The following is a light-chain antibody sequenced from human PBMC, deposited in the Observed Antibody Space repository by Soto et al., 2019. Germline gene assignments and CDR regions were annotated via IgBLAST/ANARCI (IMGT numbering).Light chain of an antibody. CDR2: DAS. Sequence: DIQMTQSPSSLSASVGDKVTIPFRASQDISTWLAWYQQKPGKAPKLLIYDASNLETGVPSRFSGSGSGTDFTSTISSLQPEDIATYYCQQYDNLPTFGQGTRLEIK. CDR3: QQYDNLPT. J-gene: IGKJ5*01. CDR1: QDISTW. V-gene: IGKV1-33*01.